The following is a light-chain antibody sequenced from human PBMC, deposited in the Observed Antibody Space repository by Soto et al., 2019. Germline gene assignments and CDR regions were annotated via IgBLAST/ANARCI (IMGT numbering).Light chain of an antibody. CDR2: DAS. Sequence: IVLTQSPSTVSLCPGERPTLSCMASQNINRYLAWYHQKPGQPPRLLIYDASARATGIPARFSGSGSGTDFTLTISSLEPEDFAVYYCQQRSNWPITFGHGTRLENK. CDR1: QNINRY. CDR3: QQRSNWPIT. J-gene: IGKJ5*01. V-gene: IGKV3-11*01.